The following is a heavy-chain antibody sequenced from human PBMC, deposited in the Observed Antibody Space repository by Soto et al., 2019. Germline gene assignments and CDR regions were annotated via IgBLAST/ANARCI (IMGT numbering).Heavy chain of an antibody. CDR2: FSGGDGGT. J-gene: IGHJ4*02. CDR3: ARWNGFGDY. V-gene: IGHV3-23*01. CDR1: GFSISTYG. Sequence: EVQLLGSGGGLVQPGWSLRLSCAASGFSISTYGVTWVRQAPGKGLEWVSGFSGGDGGTHYADSVKGRFTISRDNSKNTAYLLMNSLRTDDTAVYYCARWNGFGDYWGQGTRVTVSS. D-gene: IGHD1-1*01.